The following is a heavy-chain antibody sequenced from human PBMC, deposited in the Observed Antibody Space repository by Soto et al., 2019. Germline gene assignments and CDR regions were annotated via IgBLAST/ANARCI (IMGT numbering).Heavy chain of an antibody. CDR1: GGSFSGYY. J-gene: IGHJ5*02. CDR2: INHSGST. CDR3: ASRSGSSGYYYSNWFDP. Sequence: QVQLQQWGAGLLKPSETLSLTCAVYGGSFSGYYWSWIRQPPGKGLEWIGEINHSGSTNYNPSLKSRVTISVDTSKNQFSLKLCSVTAADTAVYYCASRSGSSGYYYSNWFDPWGQGTLVTVSS. V-gene: IGHV4-34*01. D-gene: IGHD3-22*01.